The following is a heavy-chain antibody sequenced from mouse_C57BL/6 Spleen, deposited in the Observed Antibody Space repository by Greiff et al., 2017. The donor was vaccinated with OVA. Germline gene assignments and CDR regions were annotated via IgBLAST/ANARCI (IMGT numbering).Heavy chain of an antibody. CDR1: GYTFTDYE. J-gene: IGHJ3*01. CDR3: TRPLAD. D-gene: IGHD6-1*01. CDR2: IDPETGGT. V-gene: IGHV1-15*01. Sequence: QVQLQQSGAELVRPGASVTLSCKASGYTFTDYEMHWVKQTPVHGLEWIGAIDPETGGTAYNQKFKGKAILTADKSSSTAYMELRSLTSEDAAVYYCTRPLADWGQGTLVTVSA.